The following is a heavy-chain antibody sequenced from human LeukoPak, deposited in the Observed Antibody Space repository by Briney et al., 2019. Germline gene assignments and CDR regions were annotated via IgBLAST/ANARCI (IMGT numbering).Heavy chain of an antibody. D-gene: IGHD5-18*01. J-gene: IGHJ4*02. Sequence: PSETLSLTCAVSGYSISSGYYWGWIRQPPGKGLEWIGSIYHSGSTYYNPSLKSRVTISVDTSKNQFSLKLSSVTAADTAVYSCARERYSYDDYWGQGPLVTVSS. CDR1: GYSISSGYY. CDR3: ARERYSYDDY. CDR2: IYHSGST. V-gene: IGHV4-38-2*02.